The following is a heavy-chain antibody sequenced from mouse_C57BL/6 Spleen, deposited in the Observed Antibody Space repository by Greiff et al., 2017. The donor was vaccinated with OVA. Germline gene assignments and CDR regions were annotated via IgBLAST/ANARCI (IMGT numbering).Heavy chain of an antibody. CDR3: ARIITTVVATDYYAMDY. D-gene: IGHD1-1*01. V-gene: IGHV5-17*01. CDR2: ISSGSSTI. Sequence: EVQVVESGGGLVKPGGSLKLSCAASGFTFSDYGMHWVRQAPEKGLEWVAYISSGSSTIYYADTVKGRFTISRDNAKNTLFLQMTSLRSEDTAMYYCARIITTVVATDYYAMDYWGQGTSVTVSS. J-gene: IGHJ4*01. CDR1: GFTFSDYG.